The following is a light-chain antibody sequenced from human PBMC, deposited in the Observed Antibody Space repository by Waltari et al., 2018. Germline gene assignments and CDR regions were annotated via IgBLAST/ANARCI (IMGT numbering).Light chain of an antibody. CDR2: GNR. CDR3: QSYDSSLTGSWV. V-gene: IGLV1-40*01. J-gene: IGLJ3*02. CDR1: GSNIGAGFD. Sequence: QSVLTQPPSVSGAPGQRVTISCTGSGSNIGAGFDVHWYQQLPGTAPKLLVYGNRKRPSGVPDRFSASKSGTSASLAITGLQAEDEADYYGQSYDSSLTGSWVFGGGTKLTVL.